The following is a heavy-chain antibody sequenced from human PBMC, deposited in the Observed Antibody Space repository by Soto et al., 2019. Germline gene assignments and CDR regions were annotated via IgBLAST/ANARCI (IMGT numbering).Heavy chain of an antibody. J-gene: IGHJ4*02. CDR1: GGSISSGDYY. CDR2: IYYSGST. CDR3: ARWVRLREALIDY. V-gene: IGHV4-30-4*01. Sequence: PSETLSLTCTVSGGSISSGDYYWSWIRQPPGKGLEWIGYIYYSGSTYYNPSLKSRVTISVDTSKNQFSLKLSSVTAADTAVYYCARWVRLREALIDYWGQGTLVTVSS.